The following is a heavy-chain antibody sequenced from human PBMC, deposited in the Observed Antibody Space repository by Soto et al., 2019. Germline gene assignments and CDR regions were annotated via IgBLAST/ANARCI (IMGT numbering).Heavy chain of an antibody. Sequence: SETLSLTCTVSGDSIRSYYWSWIRQPPGKGLEWIGYIYYSGYTSYNPSLKSRVTISVDTSKNQFSLKLNSVTAADTAVYYCARCFSGNYPSRPEEQYYFDSCGEGTLVTV. CDR2: IYYSGYT. V-gene: IGHV4-59*01. D-gene: IGHD1-26*01. J-gene: IGHJ4*02. CDR3: ARCFSGNYPSRPEEQYYFDS. CDR1: GDSIRSYY.